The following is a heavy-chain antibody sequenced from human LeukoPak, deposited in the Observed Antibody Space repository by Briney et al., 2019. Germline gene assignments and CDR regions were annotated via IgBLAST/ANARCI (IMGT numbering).Heavy chain of an antibody. CDR2: IIPIFCTA. V-gene: IGHV1-69*05. J-gene: IGHJ4*02. Sequence: GFSVKVSCKASLGTFSSYAISCVRQAPGQGLEWMGGIIPIFCTADYAQKFTGRVTITTDESTSTAYMELSSLRSEDTAVYYCARASSGPVHYFDYWGQGTLVTVSS. D-gene: IGHD6-19*01. CDR1: LGTFSSYA. CDR3: ARASSGPVHYFDY.